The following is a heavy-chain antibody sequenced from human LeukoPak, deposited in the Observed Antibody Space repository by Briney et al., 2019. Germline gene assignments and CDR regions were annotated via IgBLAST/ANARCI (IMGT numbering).Heavy chain of an antibody. D-gene: IGHD3-16*01. CDR1: GFTFDDYG. V-gene: IGHV3-20*01. J-gene: IGHJ6*03. Sequence: RTGGSLRLSCAAPGFTFDDYGMSWVRQAPGRGLEWVSGINWNGGSTGYADSVKGRFTISRDNAKNSLYLQMNSLRAEDTALYHCARVRGPPDYYYMDVWGKGTTVTISS. CDR2: INWNGGST. CDR3: ARVRGPPDYYYMDV.